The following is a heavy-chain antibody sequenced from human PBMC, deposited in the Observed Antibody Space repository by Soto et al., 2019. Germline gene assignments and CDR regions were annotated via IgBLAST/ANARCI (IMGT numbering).Heavy chain of an antibody. J-gene: IGHJ4*02. V-gene: IGHV3-23*01. Sequence: GGSLRLSCAASGFTFSSYAMSWVRQAPGKGLEWVSAISGSGGSTYYADSVKGRFTISRDNSKNTLYLQMNSLRAEDTAVYYCAQHDYGDYVVDYWGQGTLVTVSS. CDR2: ISGSGGST. CDR1: GFTFSSYA. CDR3: AQHDYGDYVVDY. D-gene: IGHD4-17*01.